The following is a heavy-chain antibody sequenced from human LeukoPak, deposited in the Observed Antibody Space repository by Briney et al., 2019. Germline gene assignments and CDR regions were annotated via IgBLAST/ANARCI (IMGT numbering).Heavy chain of an antibody. CDR2: IYHSGST. V-gene: IGHV4-38-2*02. CDR1: GYSLSSGYY. CDR3: ARDLYSSGWGYFDY. Sequence: SETLSLTCTLSGYSLSSGYYWGWIRPPPGKGLEWIGSIYHSGSTYYNPSLKSRVTISLDTSENQFSLKLSSVTAADTAVYYCARDLYSSGWGYFDYWGQGTLVTVSS. J-gene: IGHJ4*02. D-gene: IGHD6-19*01.